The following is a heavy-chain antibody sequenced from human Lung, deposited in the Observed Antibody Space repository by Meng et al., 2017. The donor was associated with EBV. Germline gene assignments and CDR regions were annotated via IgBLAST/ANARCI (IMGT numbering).Heavy chain of an antibody. Sequence: HVQLVKSGAEVKKPGSSVKVSCKASGGTFSSYTISWVQQAHGQGLEWMGRIIPILGIANYAQKFQGRVTITADESTSAAYMELSSLRSDDTAVYYCVAHATYTGTWGQGTLVTVSS. J-gene: IGHJ5*02. CDR2: IIPILGIA. D-gene: IGHD2-15*01. CDR1: GGTFSSYT. CDR3: VAHATYTGT. V-gene: IGHV1-69*02.